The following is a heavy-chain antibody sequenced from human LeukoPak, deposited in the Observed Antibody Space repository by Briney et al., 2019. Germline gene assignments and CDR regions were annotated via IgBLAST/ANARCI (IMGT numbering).Heavy chain of an antibody. CDR1: GFTFSTYG. D-gene: IGHD6-13*01. Sequence: PGGSLRLSCAASGFTFSTYGMHWVRQAPGKGLEWVAFIRYDETSKYYADSVRGRFTISRDNSENTLYLQMNSLRAEDTAIYYCAKPAAATKQYFDYWGQGTLVTVSS. CDR2: IRYDETSK. V-gene: IGHV3-30*02. J-gene: IGHJ4*02. CDR3: AKPAAATKQYFDY.